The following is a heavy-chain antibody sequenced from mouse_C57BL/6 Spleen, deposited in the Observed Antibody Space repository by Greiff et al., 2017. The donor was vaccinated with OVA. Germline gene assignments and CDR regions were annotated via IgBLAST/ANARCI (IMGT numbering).Heavy chain of an antibody. CDR1: GYTFTDYN. CDR3: ARDDVSFAY. D-gene: IGHD2-3*01. CDR2: INPNNGGT. Sequence: EVQLVESGPELVQPGASVKIPCKASGYTFTDYNMDWVKQSHGKSLEWIGDINPNNGGTTYNQKFKGKATLTVDKSSSTAYMELRSLTSEDTAVYYCARDDVSFAYWGQGTLVTVSA. V-gene: IGHV1-18*01. J-gene: IGHJ3*01.